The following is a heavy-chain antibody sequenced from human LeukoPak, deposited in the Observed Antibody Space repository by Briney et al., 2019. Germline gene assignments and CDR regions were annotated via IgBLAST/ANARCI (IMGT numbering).Heavy chain of an antibody. CDR2: INPNSGGT. V-gene: IGHV1-2*02. CDR1: GYTFTGYY. Sequence: GASVKVSCKASGYTFTGYYMHWVRQAPGQGLEWMGWINPNSGGTNYAQKFQGRVTMTRDTSISTAYMELSRLRSDDTAVYYCARGSPPGRQLWFSNWFDPWGQGTLVTVSS. D-gene: IGHD5-18*01. CDR3: ARGSPPGRQLWFSNWFDP. J-gene: IGHJ5*02.